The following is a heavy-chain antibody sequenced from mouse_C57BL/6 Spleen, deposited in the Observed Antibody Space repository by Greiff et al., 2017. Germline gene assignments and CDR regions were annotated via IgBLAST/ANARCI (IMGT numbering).Heavy chain of an antibody. CDR3: ARGKGSNFAMDY. CDR1: GYAFSSSW. Sequence: QVQLQQSVPELVKPGASVKISCKASGYAFSSSWMNWVKQRPGKGLEWIGRIYPGDGDTNYNGKFKGKATLTADKSSSTAYMQLSSLTSEDSAVYFCARGKGSNFAMDYWGQGTSVTVSS. J-gene: IGHJ4*01. V-gene: IGHV1-82*01. CDR2: IYPGDGDT.